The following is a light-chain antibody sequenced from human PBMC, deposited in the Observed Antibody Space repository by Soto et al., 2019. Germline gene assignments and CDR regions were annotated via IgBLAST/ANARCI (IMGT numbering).Light chain of an antibody. CDR1: SGHISYA. CDR3: QTWGTGSVV. Sequence: QSVLNQSPSASASLGASVRLTCTLNSGHISYAIAWHQQQPEKGPRYLMKVNIDGSHSKGDGIPDRFSGSSSGAGRYLTISSLQSEDESDYYCQTWGTGSVVFGGGTQLTVL. V-gene: IGLV4-69*01. CDR2: VNIDGSH. J-gene: IGLJ3*02.